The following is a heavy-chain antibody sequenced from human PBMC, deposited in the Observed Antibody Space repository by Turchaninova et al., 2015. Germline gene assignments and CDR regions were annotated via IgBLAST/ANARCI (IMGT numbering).Heavy chain of an antibody. J-gene: IGHJ5*02. CDR1: GGTFRSHG. CDR3: ARDLDPAAINNVSDT. Sequence: EVKKPGSSVKVSCQVSGGTFRSHGLNWVRQAPGQGLEWMGGIIPLFGTANYAPKFQGRVTITADEFRNTAYMDLSPLKSEDTAVYFCARDLDPAAINNVSDTWGLGTLVTVSS. V-gene: IGHV1-69*01. CDR2: IIPLFGTA. D-gene: IGHD2-2*02.